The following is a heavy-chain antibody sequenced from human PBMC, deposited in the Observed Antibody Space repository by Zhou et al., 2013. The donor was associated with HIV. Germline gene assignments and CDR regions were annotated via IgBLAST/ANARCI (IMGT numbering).Heavy chain of an antibody. J-gene: IGHJ3*02. V-gene: IGHV1-69*05. CDR2: IIPVRKTS. Sequence: QVQLVQSGAQLKKPGSSVTVSCRPAGGTFSTYAFSWVRQAPGQRPEWLGGIIPVRKTSDYVEAFQDRFSISKDESTTTVYMKLDNLTFDDTAVYYCARGRRGSMIVAYDAFDIWGQGTMVTVSS. D-gene: IGHD3-22*01. CDR3: ARGRRGSMIVAYDAFDI. CDR1: GGTFSTYA.